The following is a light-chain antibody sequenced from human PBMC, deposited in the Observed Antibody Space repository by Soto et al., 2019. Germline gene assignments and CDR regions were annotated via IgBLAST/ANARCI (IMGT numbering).Light chain of an antibody. Sequence: QSVLTQPPSVSGAPGQRVTISCTGSSSNIWAGYDVHWYQQLPGTAPKLLSYCNSNRPSRVPDRFSGSKSGTSASLAITGLQAEDEADYYCQSYDSSLSGSYVFGTGTQLTVL. CDR2: CNS. V-gene: IGLV1-40*01. CDR1: SSNIWAGYD. J-gene: IGLJ1*01. CDR3: QSYDSSLSGSYV.